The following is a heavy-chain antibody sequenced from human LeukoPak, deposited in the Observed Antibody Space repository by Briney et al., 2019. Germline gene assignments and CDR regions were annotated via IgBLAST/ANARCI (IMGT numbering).Heavy chain of an antibody. CDR2: IIPIFGTA. CDR3: ARDRGYYDSSGYYSPYYFDY. D-gene: IGHD3-22*01. Sequence: GASVKVSCKASGGTFSSYAISWVRQAPGQGLEWMGGIIPIFGTANYAQKFQGRVTITADESTSTAYMELSSLRSEDTAVYYCARDRGYYDSSGYYSPYYFDYWGQGTLVTVSS. J-gene: IGHJ4*02. CDR1: GGTFSSYA. V-gene: IGHV1-69*13.